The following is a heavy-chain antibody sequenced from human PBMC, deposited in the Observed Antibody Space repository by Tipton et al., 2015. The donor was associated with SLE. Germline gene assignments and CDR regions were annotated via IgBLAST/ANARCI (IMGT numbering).Heavy chain of an antibody. CDR3: ARGSVVADDF. Sequence: TLSLTCTVSGGSIRSGSYYWTWIRQPAGTGLEWIGRIFTIGTTSYNPSLKSRVTISLDTSKNQFSLKLSSVTAADTAVYYCARGSVVADDFWGQGTLVTVSS. CDR2: IFTIGTT. D-gene: IGHD2-15*01. CDR1: GGSIRSGSYY. V-gene: IGHV4-61*02. J-gene: IGHJ4*02.